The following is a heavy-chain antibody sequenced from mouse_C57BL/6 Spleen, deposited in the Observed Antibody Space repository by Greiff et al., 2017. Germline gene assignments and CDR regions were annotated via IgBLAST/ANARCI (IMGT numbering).Heavy chain of an antibody. D-gene: IGHD1-1*01. Sequence: EVKLQESGPGLVKPSQSLSLTCSVTGYSITSGYYWNWIRQFPGNKLEWMGYISYDGSNNYNPSLKNRISITRDTSKNQFFLKLNSVTTEDTATYYCARGALITTVVAPYAMDYWGQGTSVTVSS. CDR3: ARGALITTVVAPYAMDY. CDR1: GYSITSGYY. J-gene: IGHJ4*01. CDR2: ISYDGSN. V-gene: IGHV3-6*01.